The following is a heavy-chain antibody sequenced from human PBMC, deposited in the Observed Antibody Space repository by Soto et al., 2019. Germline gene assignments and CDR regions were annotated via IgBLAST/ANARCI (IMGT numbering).Heavy chain of an antibody. CDR1: GFSLSTTGVG. Sequence: SGPTLVNPTQTLTLTCTFSGFSLSTTGVGVSWIRQPPGKALEWLALIYWHDDKRYSPSLKSRLTITKDTSKNQVVLTMTNMAPVDTDTYYCAHRGGATVGLYYFDYWGQGALVTVSS. J-gene: IGHJ4*02. CDR3: AHRGGATVGLYYFDY. V-gene: IGHV2-5*01. D-gene: IGHD3-16*01. CDR2: IYWHDDK.